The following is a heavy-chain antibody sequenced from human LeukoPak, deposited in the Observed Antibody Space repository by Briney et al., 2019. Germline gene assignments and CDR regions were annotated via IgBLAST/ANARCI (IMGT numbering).Heavy chain of an antibody. CDR1: GYTFTGYY. V-gene: IGHV1-2*02. CDR3: ARALLVLAGTNFDY. J-gene: IGHJ4*02. D-gene: IGHD6-19*01. CDR2: INPNSGDT. Sequence: ASVKVSCQASGYTFTGYYLHWVRQAPGQGPEGMGWINPNSGDTHSAQKFQGRVTMTRDTSISTGYMELSRLTSDDTAVYYCARALLVLAGTNFDYWGQGSLVTVSS.